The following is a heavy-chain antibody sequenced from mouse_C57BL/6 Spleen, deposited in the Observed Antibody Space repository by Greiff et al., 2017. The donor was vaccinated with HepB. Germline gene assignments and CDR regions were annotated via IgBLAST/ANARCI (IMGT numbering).Heavy chain of an antibody. CDR2: IYPGDGDT. Sequence: VQLQQSGAELVKPGASVKISCKASGYAFSSYWMNWVKQRPGKGLEWIGQIYPGDGDTNYNGKFKGKATLTADKSASTAYMQLRSLTSEDSAVYFCARNYYGNYGAMDYWGQGTSVTVSS. CDR1: GYAFSSYW. J-gene: IGHJ4*01. D-gene: IGHD2-1*01. CDR3: ARNYYGNYGAMDY. V-gene: IGHV1-80*01.